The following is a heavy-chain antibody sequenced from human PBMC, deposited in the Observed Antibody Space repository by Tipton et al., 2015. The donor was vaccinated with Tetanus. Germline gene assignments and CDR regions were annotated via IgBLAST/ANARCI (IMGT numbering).Heavy chain of an antibody. V-gene: IGHV4-4*07. CDR3: ARMQRYGMDV. CDR2: IYTSEST. CDR1: GDSLNSGHY. J-gene: IGHJ6*02. D-gene: IGHD6-25*01. Sequence: TLSLTCAVSGDSLNSGHYWTWIRQAAGKGLEWIGRIYTSESTNYNPSLKSRLTMSVDTSKNQFSLRLNSVTAADTAVYYCARMQRYGMDVWGQGTSVTVSS.